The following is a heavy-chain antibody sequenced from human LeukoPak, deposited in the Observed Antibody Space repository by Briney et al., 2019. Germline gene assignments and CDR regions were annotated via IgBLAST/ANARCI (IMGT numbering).Heavy chain of an antibody. CDR2: IYYSGST. V-gene: IGHV4-59*01. CDR3: ARHSWSYSRVVFY. D-gene: IGHD1-26*01. J-gene: IGHJ4*02. Sequence: PSETLSLTCTVSGGSISSYYWSWIRQPPGKGLEWIGYIYYSGSTNYNPSLKSRVTISVDTSKNQFSLKLSSVTAADTAVYYCARHSWSYSRVVFYWGQGTLVTVSS. CDR1: GGSISSYY.